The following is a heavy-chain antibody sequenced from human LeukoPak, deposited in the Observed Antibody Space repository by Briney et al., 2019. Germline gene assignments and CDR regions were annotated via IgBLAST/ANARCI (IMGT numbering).Heavy chain of an antibody. D-gene: IGHD6-13*01. Sequence: GASVKVSCKASGYTFTSYDINWVRQATGQGLEWMGWMNPNSGNTGYAQKFQGRVTMTRNTSISTAYMELSSLRSEDTAVYYCARGLPQYSSSWFPDRNHYYYYGVDVWGQGTTVTVSS. V-gene: IGHV1-8*01. CDR2: MNPNSGNT. CDR1: GYTFTSYD. CDR3: ARGLPQYSSSWFPDRNHYYYYGVDV. J-gene: IGHJ6*02.